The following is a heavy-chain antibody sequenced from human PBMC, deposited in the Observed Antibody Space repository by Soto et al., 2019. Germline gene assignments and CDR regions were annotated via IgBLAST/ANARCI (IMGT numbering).Heavy chain of an antibody. CDR2: IKSKPYGGTT. V-gene: IGHV3-15*01. CDR1: GFTFSDAW. J-gene: IGHJ4*02. CDR3: TTSGSYSDY. D-gene: IGHD1-26*01. Sequence: GGSLRLSCAASGFTFSDAWMGWVRQAPGKGLEWVGRIKSKPYGGTTDYAALVKDRFTISRDDSKNTLYLQMNSLKTEDTAVYYCTTSGSYSDYWGPGTLVTVSS.